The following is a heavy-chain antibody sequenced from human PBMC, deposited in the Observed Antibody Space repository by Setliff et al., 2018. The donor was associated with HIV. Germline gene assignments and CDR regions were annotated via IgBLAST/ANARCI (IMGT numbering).Heavy chain of an antibody. CDR1: GFTLSSYW. D-gene: IGHD2-15*01. J-gene: IGHJ3*02. CDR3: VKKSPYCNIGRCPPDAFDN. V-gene: IGHV3-7*03. CDR2: IKEDGSDK. Sequence: GGSLRLSCAASGFTLSSYWMSWVRQAPGKGLEWVANIKEDGSDKYYVDSVKGRFIISRDNAKNSLFLQMNSLRVEDTAVYYCVKKSPYCNIGRCPPDAFDNWGQGTMVTVSS.